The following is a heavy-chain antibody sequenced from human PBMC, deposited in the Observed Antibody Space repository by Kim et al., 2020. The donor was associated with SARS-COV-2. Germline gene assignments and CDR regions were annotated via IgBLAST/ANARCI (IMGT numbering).Heavy chain of an antibody. V-gene: IGHV4-39*07. D-gene: IGHD3-10*01. CDR1: GGSISSSSYY. Sequence: SETLSLTCTVSGGSISSSSYYWGWIRQPPGKGLEWIGSIYYSGSTYYNPSLKSRVTISVDTSKNQFSLKLSSVTAADTAVYYCARGVPYGGYWGQGTLVTVSS. CDR2: IYYSGST. CDR3: ARGVPYGGY. J-gene: IGHJ4*02.